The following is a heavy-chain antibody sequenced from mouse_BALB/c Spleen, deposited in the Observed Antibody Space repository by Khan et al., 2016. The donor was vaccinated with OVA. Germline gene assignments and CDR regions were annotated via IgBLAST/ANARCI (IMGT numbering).Heavy chain of an antibody. CDR2: ISYSGVT. V-gene: IGHV3-2*02. CDR3: ARGNYYGYYFDY. D-gene: IGHD1-1*01. Sequence: EVQLVESGPGLVKPSQSLSLTCTVTSYSITSGYAWNWIRQFPGNKLEWMGYISYSGVTSYTPSLKSRFSITRDTSKNQFFLQLTSETTEDTATYYCARGNYYGYYFDYWGQGTTLTVSS. CDR1: SYSITSGYA. J-gene: IGHJ2*01.